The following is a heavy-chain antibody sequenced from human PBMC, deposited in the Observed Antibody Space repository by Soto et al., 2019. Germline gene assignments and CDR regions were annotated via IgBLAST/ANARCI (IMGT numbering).Heavy chain of an antibody. Sequence: GASVKVSCKASGYTFTSYGISWVRQAPGQGLEWMGWISAYSGNTNYAQKLQGRVTMTTDTSTSTAYMELRSLRSDDTAVYYCAGCGGDCFAAEYFQHWGQGTLVTVSS. CDR2: ISAYSGNT. CDR3: AGCGGDCFAAEYFQH. V-gene: IGHV1-18*01. CDR1: GYTFTSYG. J-gene: IGHJ1*01. D-gene: IGHD2-21*02.